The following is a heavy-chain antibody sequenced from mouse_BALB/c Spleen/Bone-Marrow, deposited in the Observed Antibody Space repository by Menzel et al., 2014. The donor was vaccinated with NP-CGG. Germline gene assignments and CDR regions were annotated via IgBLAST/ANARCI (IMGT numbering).Heavy chain of an antibody. V-gene: IGHV1-74*01. J-gene: IGHJ1*01. CDR2: IDPYDSEA. CDR3: ARSGSNFGRFFDV. CDR1: GYTFTSYW. D-gene: IGHD2-5*01. Sequence: QVQLQQSGAELVRPGASVNLSCKASGYTFTSYWMNWVMQRPEQGLEWIGRIDPYDSEAHYNQKFKDKAILTADKSSSTAYMQLISLTSEDSAVYYCARSGSNFGRFFDVWGAGTTVTVSS.